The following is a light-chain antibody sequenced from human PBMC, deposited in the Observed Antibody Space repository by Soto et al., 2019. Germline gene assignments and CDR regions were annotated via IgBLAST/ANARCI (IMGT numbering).Light chain of an antibody. CDR3: QQSYDIPT. J-gene: IGKJ5*01. CDR2: DAS. V-gene: IGKV1-5*01. Sequence: DIQMTQSPSTLSASVGDRVTIPCRASQSISSWLAWYQQKPGKAPKLLIYDASSLESGVPSRFSGSGSGTEFTLTISSLQPDDFATYYCQQSYDIPTSGQGTRLEIK. CDR1: QSISSW.